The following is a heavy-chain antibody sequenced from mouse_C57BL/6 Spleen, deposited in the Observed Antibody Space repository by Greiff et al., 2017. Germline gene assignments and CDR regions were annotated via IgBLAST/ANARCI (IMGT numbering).Heavy chain of an antibody. CDR3: ASPYYGSSYWFAY. Sequence: EVQLQQSVAELVRPGASVKLSCTASGFNIKNTYMHWVKQRPEQGLEWIGRIDPANGNTKYAPKFQGKATITADTSSNTAYLQLSSLTSADTAIYYCASPYYGSSYWFAYWGQGTLVTVSA. CDR2: IDPANGNT. D-gene: IGHD1-1*01. V-gene: IGHV14-3*01. CDR1: GFNIKNTY. J-gene: IGHJ3*01.